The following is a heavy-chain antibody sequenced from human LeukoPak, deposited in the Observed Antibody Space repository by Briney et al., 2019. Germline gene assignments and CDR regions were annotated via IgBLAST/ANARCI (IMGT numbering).Heavy chain of an antibody. CDR3: ARRAYYDSSGYHPTSGYFDL. D-gene: IGHD3-22*01. CDR1: GGPMFNYY. Sequence: PSETLSLTCTVSGGPMFNYYWNWIRQPPGKGLEWIGYVYVNGITNYSPSLRSRGTISIAPSKTTFSLRLTSVTAADTAIYYCARRAYYDSSGYHPTSGYFDLWGRGTLVSVS. V-gene: IGHV4-4*08. J-gene: IGHJ2*01. CDR2: VYVNGIT.